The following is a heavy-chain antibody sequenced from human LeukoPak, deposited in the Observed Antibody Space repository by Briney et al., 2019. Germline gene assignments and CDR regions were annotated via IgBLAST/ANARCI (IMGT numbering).Heavy chain of an antibody. CDR1: GGSISSGSYY. J-gene: IGHJ6*03. Sequence: SETLSLTCTVSGGSISSGSYYWSWIRQPAGKGLEWIGRIYTSGSTNYNPSLKSRVTISVDTSKNQFSLKLSSVTAADTAVYYCARDLAHSSGWYRVDYYYYYMDVWGKGTTVTISS. CDR3: ARDLAHSSGWYRVDYYYYYMDV. D-gene: IGHD6-19*01. CDR2: IYTSGST. V-gene: IGHV4-61*02.